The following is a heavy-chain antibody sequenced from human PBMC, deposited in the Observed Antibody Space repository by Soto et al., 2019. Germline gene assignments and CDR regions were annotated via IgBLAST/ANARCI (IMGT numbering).Heavy chain of an antibody. Sequence: QVQLVESGGGVVQPGRSLRLSCAASGFIVSFYGMHWVRQAPGKGLEWVAVISDDGSRKYYADSVKGRFTISRDNSKNTVYLQMNSLRAEDTAVYYCAKLNTHYFVSSGPVPLYNIDYWGQGTLVTVSS. V-gene: IGHV3-30*18. CDR2: ISDDGSRK. CDR3: AKLNTHYFVSSGPVPLYNIDY. D-gene: IGHD3-22*01. J-gene: IGHJ4*01. CDR1: GFIVSFYG.